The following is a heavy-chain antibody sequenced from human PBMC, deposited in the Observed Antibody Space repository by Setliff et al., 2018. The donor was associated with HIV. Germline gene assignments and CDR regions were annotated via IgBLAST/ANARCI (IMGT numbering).Heavy chain of an antibody. CDR1: GYSFTSYW. J-gene: IGHJ3*01. D-gene: IGHD4-4*01. CDR3: ARPQYHQTSDAYDS. V-gene: IGHV5-51*01. Sequence: GESLKISCKGSGYSFTSYWIAWVRQVPGKGLEWMGIIYPGDSDTRYSPSFQGQVIFSADKSINTAYLQWSSLKASDTAMYYCARPQYHQTSDAYDSWGQGTMVTVSS. CDR2: IYPGDSDT.